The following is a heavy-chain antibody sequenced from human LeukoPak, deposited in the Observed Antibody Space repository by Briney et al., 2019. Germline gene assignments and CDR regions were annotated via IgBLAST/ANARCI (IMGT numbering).Heavy chain of an antibody. Sequence: GGFLRLSCAGSGFTVSGTFMTWVRQAPGKGLECVSLIYSAGATHYADSVKGRFTISRDNAENTLYLQMDSLRAEDTAVYYYAARGGGDYYGMDVRGQGTTVTVSS. CDR3: AARGGGDYYGMDV. CDR2: IYSAGAT. CDR1: GFTVSGTF. J-gene: IGHJ6*02. D-gene: IGHD3-16*01. V-gene: IGHV3-53*01.